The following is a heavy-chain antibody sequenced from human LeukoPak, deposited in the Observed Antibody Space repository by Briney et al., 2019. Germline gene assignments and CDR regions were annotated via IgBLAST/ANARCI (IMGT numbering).Heavy chain of an antibody. D-gene: IGHD6-19*01. Sequence: PGGSLRLSCAASGFTFSTYSMNWVRQAPGKGLEWVSGISASGGSTYDADSVTGRFTISRDNPKKTLYLQMNSLRVEDTAVYYCAKPIAEPGTSFGYYYYGLDVWGQGTTVTVSS. CDR3: AKPIAEPGTSFGYYYYGLDV. V-gene: IGHV3-23*01. CDR1: GFTFSTYS. J-gene: IGHJ6*02. CDR2: ISASGGST.